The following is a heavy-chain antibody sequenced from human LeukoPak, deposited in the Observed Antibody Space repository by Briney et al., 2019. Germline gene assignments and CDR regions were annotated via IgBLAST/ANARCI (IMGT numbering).Heavy chain of an antibody. J-gene: IGHJ2*01. V-gene: IGHV4-31*03. CDR3: ARGGILTAKGFDL. Sequence: SETLSLTCTVSGGSISSGGYYWSWIRQHPGKGLEWIGYIYYSGSTYYNPSLKSRVTISVDTSTNQFSLKLSSVTAADTAVYYCARGGILTAKGFDLWGRGTLVTVSS. CDR1: GGSISSGGYY. D-gene: IGHD3-9*01. CDR2: IYYSGST.